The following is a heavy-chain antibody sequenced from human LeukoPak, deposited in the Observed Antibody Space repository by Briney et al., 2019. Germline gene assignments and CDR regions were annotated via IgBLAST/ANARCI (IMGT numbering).Heavy chain of an antibody. V-gene: IGHV4-59*01. D-gene: IGHD1-26*01. Sequence: SETLSLTCTVSGGSISSYYWSWIRQPPGKGLEWIGYIYYSGSTNYNPSLKSRVTISVDTSKNQFSLKLSSVTAADTAVYYCARDGSYPGRYFDYWDQGTLVTVSS. CDR1: GGSISSYY. J-gene: IGHJ4*02. CDR3: ARDGSYPGRYFDY. CDR2: IYYSGST.